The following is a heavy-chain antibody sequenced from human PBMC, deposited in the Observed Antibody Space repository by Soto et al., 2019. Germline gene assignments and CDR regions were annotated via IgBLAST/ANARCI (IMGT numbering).Heavy chain of an antibody. CDR1: GGSISSYY. V-gene: IGHV4-59*01. Sequence: SETLSLTCTVSGGSISSYYWSWIRQPPGKGLEWIGYIYYSGSTNYNPSLKSRVTISVDTSKNQFSLKLSSVTAADTAVYYCARVPPEVEYSTFSGYFDYWGQGTLVTVSS. D-gene: IGHD6-6*01. CDR3: ARVPPEVEYSTFSGYFDY. J-gene: IGHJ4*02. CDR2: IYYSGST.